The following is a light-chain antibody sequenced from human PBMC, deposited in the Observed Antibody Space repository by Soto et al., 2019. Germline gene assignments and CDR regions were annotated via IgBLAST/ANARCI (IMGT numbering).Light chain of an antibody. Sequence: EIVLTQSPATLSLSPGERATLSCRASQSVSSNLAWYQQKPGQAPRLLIYDTSSRVTGIPDRFSGSGSGTDFTLTISRLEPEDFAVYYCQQFGSSPRTFGQGTKVDNK. J-gene: IGKJ1*01. CDR1: QSVSSN. V-gene: IGKV3-20*01. CDR3: QQFGSSPRT. CDR2: DTS.